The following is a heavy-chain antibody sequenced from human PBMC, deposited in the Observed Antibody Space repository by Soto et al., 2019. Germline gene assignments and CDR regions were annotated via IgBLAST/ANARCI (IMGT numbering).Heavy chain of an antibody. V-gene: IGHV3-23*01. CDR3: AKKRCWPQFDY. J-gene: IGHJ4*02. Sequence: EVQLLESGGGLVQPGGSLRLSCAASGFTFSSYAMSWVRQAPGKGLEWVSAISSSGGSTYYADSVKGRFTISRDNSKNTLDPPMNRLGAGDKAVNYLAKKRCWPQFDYWGQGTLVTVSS. D-gene: IGHD2-21*01. CDR2: ISSSGGST. CDR1: GFTFSSYA.